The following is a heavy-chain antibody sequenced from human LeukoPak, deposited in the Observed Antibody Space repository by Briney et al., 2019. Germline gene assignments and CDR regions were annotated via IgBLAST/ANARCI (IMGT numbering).Heavy chain of an antibody. J-gene: IGHJ6*03. CDR3: ARENYYGSGSYYLYYYHYMDV. Sequence: GGSLRLSCAASGFTFSSYAMHWVRQAPGKGLEWVAVISYDESNKYYADSVKGRFTISRDNAKSTLYLQMNSLRAEDTAVYYCARENYYGSGSYYLYYYHYMDVWGKGTTVTISS. V-gene: IGHV3-30*04. CDR1: GFTFSSYA. CDR2: ISYDESNK. D-gene: IGHD3-10*01.